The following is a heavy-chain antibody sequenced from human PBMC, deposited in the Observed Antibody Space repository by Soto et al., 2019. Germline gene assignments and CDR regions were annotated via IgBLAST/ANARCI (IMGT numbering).Heavy chain of an antibody. CDR3: ARGGPGYWYDSSRSVPYYFDY. Sequence: SETLSLTCTVSGGSISSYYWSWIRQPPGKGLEWIGYIYYSGSTNYNPSLKSRVTISVDTSKNQFSLKLSSVTAADTAVYYCARGGPGYWYDSSRSVPYYFDYWGQGTLVTVSS. CDR2: IYYSGST. J-gene: IGHJ4*02. D-gene: IGHD3-22*01. CDR1: GGSISSYY. V-gene: IGHV4-59*01.